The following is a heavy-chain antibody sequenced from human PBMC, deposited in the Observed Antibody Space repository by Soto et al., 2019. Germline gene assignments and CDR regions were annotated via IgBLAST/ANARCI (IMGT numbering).Heavy chain of an antibody. D-gene: IGHD3-10*01. V-gene: IGHV1-69*06. J-gene: IGHJ4*02. CDR3: ARVRVIRGVIPSHFGL. Sequence: QDHLAQSGAEVQKPGSSVTVSCKASGGTFNSYGISLVRQAPGQGLDWMGVIIPLYGTVNYAQKFQGRVSITADKSKSTAYMDLSSLRSDDTAVYYCARVRVIRGVIPSHFGLWGQGTLVTVSS. CDR1: GGTFNSYG. CDR2: IIPLYGTV.